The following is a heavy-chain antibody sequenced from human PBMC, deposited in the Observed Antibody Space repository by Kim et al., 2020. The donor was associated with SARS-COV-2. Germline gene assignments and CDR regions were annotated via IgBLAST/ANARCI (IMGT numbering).Heavy chain of an antibody. J-gene: IGHJ4*02. Sequence: GGSLRLSCAASGFTFSTYWMTWVRQAPGMGLEWVANIKQDGSERYSVDSVKGRFTISRDNAKNSLYLQMNSLGAEDTAVYYCATLSNFYGSGTYPGIFDCWGQGTLVTVSS. CDR2: IKQDGSER. CDR1: GFTFSTYW. V-gene: IGHV3-7*01. D-gene: IGHD3-10*01. CDR3: ATLSNFYGSGTYPGIFDC.